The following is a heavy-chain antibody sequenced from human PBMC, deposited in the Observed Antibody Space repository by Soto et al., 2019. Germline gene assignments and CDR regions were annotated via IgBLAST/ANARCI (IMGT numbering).Heavy chain of an antibody. CDR2: ISGNGGST. D-gene: IGHD3-22*01. J-gene: IGHJ3*02. CDR1: GFTFTSYA. Sequence: GGSLRLSCAASGFTFTSYAMSWVRQAPGKGLEWVSIISGNGGSTYYADSVKGRFTISRDNSKNTLYLQMNSLRAEDTAVYYFARVELNYYDSSGPLVGAFDIWGQGTMVTVSS. V-gene: IGHV3-23*01. CDR3: ARVELNYYDSSGPLVGAFDI.